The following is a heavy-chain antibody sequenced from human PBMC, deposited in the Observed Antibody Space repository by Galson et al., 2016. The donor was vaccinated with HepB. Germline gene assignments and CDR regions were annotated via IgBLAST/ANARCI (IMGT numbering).Heavy chain of an antibody. D-gene: IGHD2-2*01. V-gene: IGHV3-30*02. CDR3: AKDGRIYCSSASCHDHFHY. J-gene: IGHJ4*02. CDR2: IWYDGSNN. Sequence: SLRLSCAASGFTFSSYGMHWVRQAPGKGLEWVACIWYDGSNNYYANSVKGRFPISRDNSKKTLYLQMNSLIAEDTAVYYCAKDGRIYCSSASCHDHFHYWGQGTLVTVSS. CDR1: GFTFSSYG.